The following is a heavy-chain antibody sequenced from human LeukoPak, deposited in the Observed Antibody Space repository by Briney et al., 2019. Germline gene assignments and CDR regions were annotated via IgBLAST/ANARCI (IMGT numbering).Heavy chain of an antibody. Sequence: GGSLRLSCAASGFTFSSYAMSWVRQAPGKGLEWVSAISGSGGSTYYADSVKGRFTISRDNSKNTLYLQMNSLRAEDTAVYYCARDPEVIMVRGVIDYWGQGTLVTVSS. CDR3: ARDPEVIMVRGVIDY. V-gene: IGHV3-23*01. J-gene: IGHJ4*02. CDR2: ISGSGGST. D-gene: IGHD3-10*01. CDR1: GFTFSSYA.